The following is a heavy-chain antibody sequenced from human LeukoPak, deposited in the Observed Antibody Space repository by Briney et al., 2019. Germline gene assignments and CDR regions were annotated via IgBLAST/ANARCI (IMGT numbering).Heavy chain of an antibody. V-gene: IGHV3-21*05. Sequence: GGALRHSRAASLFILSSYIMNWVRPALGKGLEWVTSISNSGSDLNYADSVKGRFTIYRDKAKNSLYLQMNSLRAEDTAVYYCARDATGTYSTFDYWGPGTMVTVSS. CDR2: ISNSGSDL. CDR1: LFILSSYI. CDR3: ARDATGTYSTFDY. J-gene: IGHJ4*03. D-gene: IGHD2-8*02.